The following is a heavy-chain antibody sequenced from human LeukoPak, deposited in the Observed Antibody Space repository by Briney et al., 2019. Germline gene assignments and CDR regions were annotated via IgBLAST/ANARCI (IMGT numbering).Heavy chain of an antibody. V-gene: IGHV3-74*01. CDR1: GFTFGKSW. J-gene: IGHJ3*01. CDR3: IVVVEPPDSDGFDV. Sequence: PGGSLRLSCAASGFTFGKSWVHWVRPTPGKGLVWVSLINADGSTTSYSDSVKGRFTISRDNARNTLSLEMNSLTIEDTAVYYCIVVVEPPDSDGFDVWGQGTMITVSS. CDR2: INADGSTT. D-gene: IGHD1-14*01.